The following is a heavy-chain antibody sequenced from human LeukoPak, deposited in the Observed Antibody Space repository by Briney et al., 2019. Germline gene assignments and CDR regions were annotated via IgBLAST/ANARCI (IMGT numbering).Heavy chain of an antibody. CDR3: ARDYYGSGSYYQNYFDY. CDR2: ISSSSSTI. Sequence: GGSLRLSCEAPGFSIGAFRMNWVRQAPGKGLEWVSYISSSSSTIYYADSVKGRFTISRDNAKNSLYLQMNSLRAEDTAVYYCARDYYGSGSYYQNYFDYWGQGTLVTVSS. CDR1: GFSIGAFR. J-gene: IGHJ4*02. D-gene: IGHD3-10*01. V-gene: IGHV3-48*04.